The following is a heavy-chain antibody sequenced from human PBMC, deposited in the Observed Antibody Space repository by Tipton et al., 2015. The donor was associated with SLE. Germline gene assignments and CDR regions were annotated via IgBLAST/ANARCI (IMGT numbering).Heavy chain of an antibody. CDR2: IYYSGST. V-gene: IGHV4-34*01. Sequence: TLSLTCAVYGGSFSGYYWSWIRQPPGKGLEWIGSIYYSGSTYYNPSLKSRVTISVDTSKNQFSLKLSSVTAADTAVYYCARDKKVVVITHDAFDIWGQGTMVTVSS. CDR3: ARDKKVVVITHDAFDI. D-gene: IGHD3-22*01. CDR1: GGSFSGYY. J-gene: IGHJ3*02.